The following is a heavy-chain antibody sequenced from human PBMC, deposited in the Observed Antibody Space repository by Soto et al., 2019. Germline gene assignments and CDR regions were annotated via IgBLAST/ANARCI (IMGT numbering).Heavy chain of an antibody. D-gene: IGHD6-25*01. J-gene: IGHJ6*03. CDR3: AREAASDPSFYYHYMDV. V-gene: IGHV1-8*01. CDR1: GYTFTNYN. CDR2: MNPKTGNT. Sequence: QEQLVQSGAEVKKPGAPVKVSCKASGYTFTNYNINWVRQATGQGLEWMGWMNPKTGNTGYAEKFQGRVIMTRNSSINTAFMELSGLRSEDTAVYYCAREAASDPSFYYHYMDVWGKGTTVTVSS.